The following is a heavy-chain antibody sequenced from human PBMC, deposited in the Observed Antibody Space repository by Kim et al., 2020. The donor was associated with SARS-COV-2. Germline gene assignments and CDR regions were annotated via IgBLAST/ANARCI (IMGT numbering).Heavy chain of an antibody. Sequence: GGSLRLSCAASGFTFSSYGMHWVRQAPGKGLEWVAVIWYDGSNKYYADSVKGRFTISRDNSKNTLYLQMNSLRAEDTAVYYCARDRDRILIEQQLFVLAGLDYWGQGTLFTVSS. D-gene: IGHD6-13*01. CDR3: ARDRDRILIEQQLFVLAGLDY. CDR2: IWYDGSNK. V-gene: IGHV3-33*01. CDR1: GFTFSSYG. J-gene: IGHJ4*02.